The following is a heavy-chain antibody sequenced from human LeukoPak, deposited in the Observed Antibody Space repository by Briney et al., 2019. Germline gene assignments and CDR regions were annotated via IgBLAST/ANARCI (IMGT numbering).Heavy chain of an antibody. CDR3: ARAGSTDRAYYYYGMDV. CDR1: GCTFSSYA. CDR2: IIPILGIA. Sequence: VTVTFKSSGCTFSSYAYSLLRLPPAPGREWKGMIIPILGIANYAHKFQGRVTMTRDTSISKAYMELSRLRSDDTAVYYCARAGSTDRAYYYYGMDVWGQGNTVTVSS. D-gene: IGHD6-13*01. J-gene: IGHJ6*02. V-gene: IGHV1-69*04.